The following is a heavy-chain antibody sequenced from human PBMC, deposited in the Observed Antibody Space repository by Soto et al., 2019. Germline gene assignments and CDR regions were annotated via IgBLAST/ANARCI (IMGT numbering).Heavy chain of an antibody. J-gene: IGHJ4*02. CDR2: INHSGTI. Sequence: QVQLQQWGPGLLKPSETLSLTCSVNGGSFSYYYWSWIRQSPGKGLEWIGEINHSGTINFNPSLMSRVTISIDTSENQFSLTLRSVTAADTAIYYCARSFRGVSLDWGQGTLVTVSS. D-gene: IGHD3-10*01. CDR3: ARSFRGVSLD. V-gene: IGHV4-34*02. CDR1: GGSFSYYY.